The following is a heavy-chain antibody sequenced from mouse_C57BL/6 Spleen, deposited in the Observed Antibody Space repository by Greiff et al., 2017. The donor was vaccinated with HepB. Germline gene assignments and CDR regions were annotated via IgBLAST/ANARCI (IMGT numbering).Heavy chain of an antibody. CDR3: ARSPEAQALDY. V-gene: IGHV1-52*01. CDR1: GYTFTSYW. D-gene: IGHD3-2*02. J-gene: IGHJ2*01. CDR2: IDPSDSET. Sequence: QVQLQHPGAELVRPGSSVKLSCKASGYTFTSYWMHWVKQRPIQGLEWIGNIDPSDSETHYNQKFKDKATLTVDKSSSTAYMQLSSLTSEDSAVYYCARSPEAQALDYWGQGTTLTVSS.